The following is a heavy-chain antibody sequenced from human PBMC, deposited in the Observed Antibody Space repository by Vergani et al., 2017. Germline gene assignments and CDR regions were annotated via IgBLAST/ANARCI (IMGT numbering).Heavy chain of an antibody. V-gene: IGHV3-33*01. Sequence: VQLVESGGGVVQPGRSLRLSCAASGFTFSSYGMHWVRQAPGKGLEWVAVIWYDGSNKYYGDSVKGRFTISRDNSKNTLYLEMNSLRAEDTAVYYCARDRGWGKYFDYWGQGTLVTVSS. CDR1: GFTFSSYG. CDR2: IWYDGSNK. CDR3: ARDRGWGKYFDY. D-gene: IGHD7-27*01. J-gene: IGHJ4*02.